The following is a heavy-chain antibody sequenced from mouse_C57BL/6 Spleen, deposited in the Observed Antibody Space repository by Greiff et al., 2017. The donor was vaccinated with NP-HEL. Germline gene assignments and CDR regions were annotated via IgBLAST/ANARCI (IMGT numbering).Heavy chain of an antibody. CDR3: ARTGYYGRGYFDV. CDR1: GYSFTGYY. J-gene: IGHJ1*03. D-gene: IGHD1-1*01. V-gene: IGHV1-42*01. Sequence: VQLQQSGPELVKPGASVKISCKASGYSFTGYYMNWVKQSPEKSLEWIGEINPSTGGTTYNQKFKAKATLTVDKSSSTAYMQLKSLTSEDSAVYYCARTGYYGRGYFDVWGTGTTVTVSS. CDR2: INPSTGGT.